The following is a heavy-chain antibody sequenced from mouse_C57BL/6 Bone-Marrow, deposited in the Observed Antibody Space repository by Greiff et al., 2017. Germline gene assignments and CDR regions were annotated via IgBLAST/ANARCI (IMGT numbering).Heavy chain of an antibody. CDR1: GYTFTSYW. D-gene: IGHD1-1*01. CDR2: IYPGSGST. CDR3: ARGGIYYYGSSWYFDV. Sequence: QVQLQQPGAELVKPGASVKMSCKASGYTFTSYWITWVKQRPGQGLEWIGDIYPGSGSTNYNEKFKSKATLTVYTSSSTAYMQLSSLTSEDSAVYYCARGGIYYYGSSWYFDVWGTGTTVTVSS. J-gene: IGHJ1*03. V-gene: IGHV1-55*01.